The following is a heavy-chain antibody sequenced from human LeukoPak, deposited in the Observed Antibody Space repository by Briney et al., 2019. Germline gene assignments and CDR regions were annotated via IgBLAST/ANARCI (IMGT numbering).Heavy chain of an antibody. CDR3: TTSYSDNSWYDWFGP. Sequence: GGSLRLSCAASGFTFSSYAMSWVRQAPGKGLEWVSAISGSGGSTYYADSVKGRFTISRDNSKNTLYLQMNSLKTEDTALYFCTTSYSDNSWYDWFGPWGQGTLVTVSS. CDR2: ISGSGGST. D-gene: IGHD6-13*01. CDR1: GFTFSSYA. V-gene: IGHV3-23*01. J-gene: IGHJ5*02.